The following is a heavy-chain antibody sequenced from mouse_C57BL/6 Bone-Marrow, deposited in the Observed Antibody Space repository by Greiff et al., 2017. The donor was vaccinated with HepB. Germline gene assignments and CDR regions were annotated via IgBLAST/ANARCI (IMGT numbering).Heavy chain of an antibody. CDR1: GFTFSDYY. Sequence: EVKLVESEGGLVQPGSSMKLSCTASGFTFSDYYMAWVRQVPEKGLEWVANINYDGSSTYYLDSLKSRFIISRDNAKNILYLQMSSLKSEDTATYYCATYHWYFDVWGTGTTVTVSS. V-gene: IGHV5-16*01. CDR2: INYDGSST. CDR3: ATYHWYFDV. J-gene: IGHJ1*03.